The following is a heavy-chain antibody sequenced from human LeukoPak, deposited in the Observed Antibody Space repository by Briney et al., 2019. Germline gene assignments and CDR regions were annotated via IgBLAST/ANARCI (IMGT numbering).Heavy chain of an antibody. D-gene: IGHD2-15*01. V-gene: IGHV3-33*01. Sequence: GGCLRLSRAASVFILGNYCIHCVPQAPGRGREYGAGIWYHGRNKDYIDSSRRGVTISRDNSKQTVYVQMKRLRVEETAVYYCARDKYCSGASCWHGMDVWGQGTTVTVSS. J-gene: IGHJ6*02. CDR3: ARDKYCSGASCWHGMDV. CDR2: IWYHGRNK. CDR1: VFILGNYC.